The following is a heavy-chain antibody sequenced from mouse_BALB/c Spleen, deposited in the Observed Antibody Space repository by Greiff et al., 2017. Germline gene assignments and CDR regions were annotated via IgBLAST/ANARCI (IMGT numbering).Heavy chain of an antibody. CDR1: GFTFSDYY. CDR2: ISDGGSYT. J-gene: IGHJ3*01. V-gene: IGHV5-4*02. CDR3: AREDGSSLAWFAY. D-gene: IGHD1-1*01. Sequence: EVKLMESGGGLVKPGGSLKLSCAASGFTFSDYYMYWVRQTPEKRLEWVATISDGGSYTYYPDSVKGRFTISRDNAKNNLYLQMSSLKSEDTAMYYCAREDGSSLAWFAYWGQGTLVTVSA.